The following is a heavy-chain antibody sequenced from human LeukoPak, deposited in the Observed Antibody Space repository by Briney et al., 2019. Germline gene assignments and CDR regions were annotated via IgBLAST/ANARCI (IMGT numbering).Heavy chain of an antibody. CDR3: ARARHYYGSGSYYSPDY. Sequence: GGSLRLSCAASGFTFSSYSMNWVRQAPGKGLEWVSSISSSSSYIYADSVKGRFTISRDNAKNSLYLQMNSLRAEDTAVYYCARARHYYGSGSYYSPDYWGQGTLVTVSS. V-gene: IGHV3-21*01. CDR2: ISSSSSYI. D-gene: IGHD3-10*01. CDR1: GFTFSSYS. J-gene: IGHJ4*02.